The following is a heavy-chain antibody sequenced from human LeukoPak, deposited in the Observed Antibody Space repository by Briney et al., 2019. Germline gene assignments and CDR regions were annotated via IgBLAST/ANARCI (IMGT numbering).Heavy chain of an antibody. J-gene: IGHJ4*02. D-gene: IGHD7-27*01. CDR2: IWYDGSNK. V-gene: IGHV3-33*01. Sequence: GRSLRLPCAASGFTFSSYGMHWVRQAPGKGLEWVAVIWYDGSNKYYADSVKGRFTISRDNSKNTLYLQMNSLRAEDTAMYYCARVTNTSTWGLDYWGQGTLVTVSS. CDR3: ARVTNTSTWGLDY. CDR1: GFTFSSYG.